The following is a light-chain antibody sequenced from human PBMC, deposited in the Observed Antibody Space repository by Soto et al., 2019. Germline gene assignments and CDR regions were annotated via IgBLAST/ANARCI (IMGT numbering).Light chain of an antibody. Sequence: QSVLTQPPSASGAPGQRVTISCSGSSSNIGTNTVNWYRQLPGTAPKLLIYTHNQRPSGVPDRFSGSKSGTSASLAISGLQSEDEADFYCAAWDDSLNTVVFGGGTKLTVL. CDR1: SSNIGTNT. J-gene: IGLJ2*01. V-gene: IGLV1-44*01. CDR3: AAWDDSLNTVV. CDR2: THN.